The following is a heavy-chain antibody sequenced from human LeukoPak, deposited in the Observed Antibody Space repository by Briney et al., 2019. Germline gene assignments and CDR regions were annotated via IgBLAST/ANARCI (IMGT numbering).Heavy chain of an antibody. D-gene: IGHD3-10*01. CDR2: IYHSGST. Sequence: SETLSLICAVSGYSISSGYYWGWIRQPPGKGLEWIGSIYHSGSTYYNPSLKSRVTISVDTSKNQFSLKLSSVTAADTAVYYCARSFGGAFDYWGQGTLVTVSS. CDR1: GYSISSGYY. V-gene: IGHV4-38-2*01. CDR3: ARSFGGAFDY. J-gene: IGHJ4*02.